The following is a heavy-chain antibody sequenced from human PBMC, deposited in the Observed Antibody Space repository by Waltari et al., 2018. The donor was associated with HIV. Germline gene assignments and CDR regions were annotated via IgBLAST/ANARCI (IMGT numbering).Heavy chain of an antibody. J-gene: IGHJ4*02. D-gene: IGHD3-22*01. CDR2: NKGDESSK. Sequence: EVQLVESGGGSVQPGGSLRLSCVASGFIFSKYWMHWVRQDPGRGQEWGSRNKGDESSKSYADSVKGRFTISRDNAKNALYLQMNSLGVEDTAVYYCVTCFGRHYDSSGPLVHWGQGTQVTVSS. CDR1: GFIFSKYW. V-gene: IGHV3-74*01. CDR3: VTCFGRHYDSSGPLVH.